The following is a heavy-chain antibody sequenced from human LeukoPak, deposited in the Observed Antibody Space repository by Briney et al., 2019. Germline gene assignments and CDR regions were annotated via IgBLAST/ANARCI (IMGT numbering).Heavy chain of an antibody. CDR3: AKAVAGYWYFDL. Sequence: PGGSLRLSCVASGFTFSNYAMTWVRQAPGKGLEWVSDISGGGGITYYADSVRGRLTISRDNSLNTLYLQMNSLRAEDTAVYYCAKAVAGYWYFDLWGRGTLLTVSS. CDR1: GFTFSNYA. CDR2: ISGGGGIT. J-gene: IGHJ2*01. D-gene: IGHD6-19*01. V-gene: IGHV3-23*01.